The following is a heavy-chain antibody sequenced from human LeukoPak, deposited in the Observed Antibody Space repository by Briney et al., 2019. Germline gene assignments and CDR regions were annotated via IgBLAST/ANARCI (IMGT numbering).Heavy chain of an antibody. V-gene: IGHV4-30-4*08. Sequence: PSETLSLTCTVSGGSISSSSYYWGWIRRPPGKGLEWIGYIYYSGSTYYNPSLESRVTISVDTSKNQFSLKLSSVTAADTAVYYCARGRAIYGALDYWGQGTLVTVSS. J-gene: IGHJ4*02. CDR3: ARGRAIYGALDY. D-gene: IGHD3-9*01. CDR1: GGSISSSSYY. CDR2: IYYSGST.